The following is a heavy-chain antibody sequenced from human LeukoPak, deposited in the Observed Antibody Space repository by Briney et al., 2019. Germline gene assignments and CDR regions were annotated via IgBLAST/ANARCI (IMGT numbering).Heavy chain of an antibody. CDR3: ARPYDSSGYYIRGAFDI. CDR1: GGPVNSHY. Sequence: PSETLSLTCTVSGGPVNSHYWSWIRQPPGKGLEWIGYLYFSGSTGYNPSLKSRVSISVETSKNQFSLRLSSVTAADTAVYYCARPYDSSGYYIRGAFDIWGQGAMVTVS. D-gene: IGHD3-22*01. V-gene: IGHV4-59*02. J-gene: IGHJ3*02. CDR2: LYFSGST.